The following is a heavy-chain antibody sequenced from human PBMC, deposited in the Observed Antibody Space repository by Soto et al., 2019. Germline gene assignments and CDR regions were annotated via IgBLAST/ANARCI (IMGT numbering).Heavy chain of an antibody. J-gene: IGHJ4*02. Sequence: SETLSLTCTVSGGSISSYYWTWIRQPPGKGLEWIGNIYYSGSTNYNPSLKSRVSISIGTSKIQFSLKLGSVTAADTAVYYCVRDHYYDNNGHERISFDYWGQGTLVTVSS. D-gene: IGHD3-22*01. V-gene: IGHV4-59*01. CDR2: IYYSGST. CDR1: GGSISSYY. CDR3: VRDHYYDNNGHERISFDY.